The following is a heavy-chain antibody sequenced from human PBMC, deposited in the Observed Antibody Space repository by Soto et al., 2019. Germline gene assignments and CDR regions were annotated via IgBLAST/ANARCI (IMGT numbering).Heavy chain of an antibody. D-gene: IGHD1-26*01. CDR3: ARGHKVGATEKFDY. Sequence: PSETLSLTCTVSGDSISGGASFWIWIRHPPGKGLEWIANVYYSGSSYYNPSLKSRLTISVDTTKNQFSLQLKSVTAADTAVYYCARGHKVGATEKFDYWGQGTLVTVS. CDR1: GDSISGGASF. CDR2: VYYSGSS. J-gene: IGHJ4*02. V-gene: IGHV4-30-4*01.